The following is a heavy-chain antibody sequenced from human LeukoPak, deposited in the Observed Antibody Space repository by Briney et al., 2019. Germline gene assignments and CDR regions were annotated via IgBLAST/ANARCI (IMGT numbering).Heavy chain of an antibody. CDR1: GFTFRNYW. D-gene: IGHD6-19*01. CDR3: ARDGLTLQNGWYKST. CDR2: IKQDGSEK. J-gene: IGHJ4*02. Sequence: PGGSLRLSCTASGFTFRNYWMSWARQAPGKGLEWVANIKQDGSEKYYVDSVKGRFTIFRDNAKNSLFLQMNSLRVEDTGVYYCARDGLTLQNGWYKSTWGQGNLVTVSS. V-gene: IGHV3-7*03.